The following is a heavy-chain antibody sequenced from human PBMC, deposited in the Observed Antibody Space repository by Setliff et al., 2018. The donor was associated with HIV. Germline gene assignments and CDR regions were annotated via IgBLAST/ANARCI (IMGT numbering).Heavy chain of an antibody. V-gene: IGHV1-69*05. Sequence: GASVKVTCKASGGTFSSYAISWVRQAPGQGLEWMGGIIPIFGTANYAQKFQGRVTITTDGSTSTAYMELSSLRSEDTAVYYCASDYYDSSGYPQGAFDIWGQGTMVTVSS. D-gene: IGHD3-22*01. J-gene: IGHJ3*02. CDR2: IIPIFGTA. CDR3: ASDYYDSSGYPQGAFDI. CDR1: GGTFSSYA.